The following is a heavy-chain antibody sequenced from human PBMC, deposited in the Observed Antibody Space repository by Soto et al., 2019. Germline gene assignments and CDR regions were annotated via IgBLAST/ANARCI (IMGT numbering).Heavy chain of an antibody. CDR1: GFTFSGSA. CDR2: IRSKANSYAT. Sequence: GGSLRLSCAASGFTFSGSAMHWVRQASGKGLEWVGRIRSKANSYATAYAASVKGRFTISRDDSKNTAYLQMNSLKTEDTAVYYCTRPGVVSDVWGQGTTVTVSS. CDR3: TRPGVVSDV. D-gene: IGHD3-22*01. J-gene: IGHJ6*02. V-gene: IGHV3-73*01.